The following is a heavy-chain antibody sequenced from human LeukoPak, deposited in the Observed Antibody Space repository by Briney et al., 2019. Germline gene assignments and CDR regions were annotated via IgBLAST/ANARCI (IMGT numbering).Heavy chain of an antibody. CDR1: GFTFSSYG. J-gene: IGHJ4*02. D-gene: IGHD6-19*01. CDR3: AKDRSGWDDY. V-gene: IGHV3-30*02. Sequence: PGGSLRLPCAASGFTFSSYGMHWVRQAPGKGLEWVAFIRYDGSNKYYADSVKGRFTISRDNSKNTPYLQMNSLRAEDTAVYYCAKDRSGWDDYWGQGTLVTVSS. CDR2: IRYDGSNK.